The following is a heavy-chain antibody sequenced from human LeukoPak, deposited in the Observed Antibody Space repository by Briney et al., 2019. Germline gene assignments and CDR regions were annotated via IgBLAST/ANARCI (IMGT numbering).Heavy chain of an antibody. Sequence: SETLSLTCTVSGGSISSSSYYWGWIRQPPGKGLEWIGSIYYSGSTYYNPSLKSRVTISVDTSKNQFSLKLSSVTAADTAVYYCARAHFRYGSTPLFDYWGQGTLVTVSS. CDR1: GGSISSSSYY. D-gene: IGHD3-10*01. J-gene: IGHJ4*02. CDR2: IYYSGST. V-gene: IGHV4-39*07. CDR3: ARAHFRYGSTPLFDY.